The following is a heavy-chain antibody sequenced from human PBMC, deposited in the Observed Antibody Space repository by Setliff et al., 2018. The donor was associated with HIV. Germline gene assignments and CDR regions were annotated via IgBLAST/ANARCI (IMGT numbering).Heavy chain of an antibody. CDR3: ARDLSYDYDRSSDTFDY. D-gene: IGHD3-22*01. CDR1: GFTFSRHW. Sequence: GGLRLSCAASGFTFSRHWMSWVRQAPGKGLEWVANINQDGSQIYYVGSVKGRFAISRDNSKNSLYLQMNSLRAEDTAVYFCARDLSYDYDRSSDTFDYWGQGTLVTVSS. V-gene: IGHV3-7*01. CDR2: INQDGSQI. J-gene: IGHJ4*02.